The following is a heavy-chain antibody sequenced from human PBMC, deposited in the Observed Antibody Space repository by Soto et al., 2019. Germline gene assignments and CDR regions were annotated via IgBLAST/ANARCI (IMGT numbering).Heavy chain of an antibody. J-gene: IGHJ6*02. V-gene: IGHV3-30-3*01. CDR2: ISYDGSNK. D-gene: IGHD6-13*01. CDR3: ARGQQLYYYYYGMDV. Sequence: GGSLRLSCAASGFTFSSYAMHWVRQAPGKGLEWVAVISYDGSNKCYADSVKGRFTISRDNSKNTLYLQMNSLRAEDTAVYYCARGQQLYYYYYGMDVWGQGTTVTVS. CDR1: GFTFSSYA.